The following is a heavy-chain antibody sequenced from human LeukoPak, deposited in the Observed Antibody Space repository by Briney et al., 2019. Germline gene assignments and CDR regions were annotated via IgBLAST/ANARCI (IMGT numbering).Heavy chain of an antibody. J-gene: IGHJ4*02. D-gene: IGHD6-19*01. V-gene: IGHV4-39*07. Sequence: SETLSLTCTVSGGSISSSSYYWGWIRQPPGKGLEWIGSIYYSGSTYYNPSLKSRVTISVDTSTNQFSLKLSSVTSADTAVYYCARDQGRWLVRTFDYWGQGTLVTVSS. CDR1: GGSISSSSYY. CDR2: IYYSGST. CDR3: ARDQGRWLVRTFDY.